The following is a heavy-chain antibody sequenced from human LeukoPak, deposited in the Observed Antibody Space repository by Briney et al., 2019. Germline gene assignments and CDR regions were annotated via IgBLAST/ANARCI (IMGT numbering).Heavy chain of an antibody. V-gene: IGHV4-39*07. Sequence: SETLSLTCTVSGGSISSSSYYWGWIRQPPGKGLEWIGSIYYSGSTYYNPSLKSRVTISVDTSKNQFSLKLSSVTAADTAVYYCARDSGRHPRSSKPRDYWGQGTLVTVSS. CDR2: IYYSGST. CDR1: GGSISSSSYY. CDR3: ARDSGRHPRSSKPRDY. J-gene: IGHJ4*02. D-gene: IGHD1-26*01.